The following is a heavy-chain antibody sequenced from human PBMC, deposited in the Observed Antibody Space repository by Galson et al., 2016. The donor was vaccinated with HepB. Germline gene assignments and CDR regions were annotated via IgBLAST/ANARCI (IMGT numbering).Heavy chain of an antibody. D-gene: IGHD3-10*01. Sequence: LSLTCTVSGGSISNYYWSWIRQPPGKGLEWIAYIYYSGSTNQNPSLKSRVTISVDTSKNQFSLQLRSVTAADTAVYSCARGRGSNGGFDYWGQGTLVTVSP. CDR2: IYYSGST. J-gene: IGHJ4*02. CDR1: GGSISNYY. V-gene: IGHV4-59*01. CDR3: ARGRGSNGGFDY.